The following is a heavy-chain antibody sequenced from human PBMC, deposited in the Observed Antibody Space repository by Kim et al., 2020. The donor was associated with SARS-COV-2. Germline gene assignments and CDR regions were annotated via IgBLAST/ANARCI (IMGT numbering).Heavy chain of an antibody. V-gene: IGHV4-39*01. J-gene: IGHJ4*02. D-gene: IGHD3-10*01. CDR1: GGSISSSSYY. Sequence: SETLSLTCTVSGGSISSSSYYWGWIRQPPGKGLEWIGSIYYSGSTYYNPSLKSRVTISVDTSKNQFSLKLSSVTAADTAVYYCARQYYYGSGELDYWGQGTLVTVSS. CDR2: IYYSGST. CDR3: ARQYYYGSGELDY.